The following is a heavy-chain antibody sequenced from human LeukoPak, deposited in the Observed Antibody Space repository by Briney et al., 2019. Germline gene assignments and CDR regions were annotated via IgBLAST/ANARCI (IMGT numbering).Heavy chain of an antibody. CDR3: ARDPSYCSSTSCYGQYNWLDP. CDR1: GFTFSDYY. V-gene: IGHV3-11*06. D-gene: IGHD2-2*01. CDR2: ISSSSSYT. Sequence: PGGSLRLSCAASGFTFSDYYMSWIRQAPGKGLEWVSYISSSSSYTNYADSVKGRFTISRDNAKNSLYLQMNSLRAEDTAVYYCARDPSYCSSTSCYGQYNWLDPWGQGTLVTVSS. J-gene: IGHJ5*02.